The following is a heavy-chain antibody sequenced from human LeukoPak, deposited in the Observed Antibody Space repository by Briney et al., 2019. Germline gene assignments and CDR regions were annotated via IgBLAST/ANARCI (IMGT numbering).Heavy chain of an antibody. D-gene: IGHD3-10*01. CDR3: ARRGPYFDY. CDR2: ISSTSTDI. CDR1: GFTFSSYS. Sequence: GGSLRLSCAASGFTFSSYSMNWVRQAPGKGLEWISYISSTSTDIYYVDSVKGRFTISRDNAKNSVYLQMNSLRAEDTAIYYCARRGPYFDYWGQGILVTVSS. V-gene: IGHV3-21*05. J-gene: IGHJ4*02.